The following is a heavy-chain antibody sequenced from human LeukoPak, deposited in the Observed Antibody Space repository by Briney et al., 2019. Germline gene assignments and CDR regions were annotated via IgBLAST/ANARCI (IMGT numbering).Heavy chain of an antibody. D-gene: IGHD6-13*01. CDR2: ISYDGSNK. V-gene: IGHV3-30*04. CDR3: ARGDKQLVFNRNKGGFDP. Sequence: PGGSLRLSCAASGFPFSSYAMHWVRQAPGKGLEWVTIISYDGSNKYYADSVKGRFTISRDNSKNTLYLQMNSLRTEDTAVYYCARGDKQLVFNRNKGGFDPWGQGTLVTVSS. J-gene: IGHJ5*02. CDR1: GFPFSSYA.